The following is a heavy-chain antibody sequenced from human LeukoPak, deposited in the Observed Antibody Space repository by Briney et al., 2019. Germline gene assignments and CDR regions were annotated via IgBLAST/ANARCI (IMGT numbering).Heavy chain of an antibody. D-gene: IGHD4-17*01. V-gene: IGHV4-4*07. CDR1: GGSISSYY. CDR2: IYTSGST. J-gene: IGHJ4*02. CDR3: AREIRGVGPPYGDYWDY. Sequence: PSETLSLTCTVSGGSISSYYWSWIRQPAGKGLEWIGRIYTSGSTNYNPSLKSRVTMSVDTSKNQFSLKLSSVTAADTAVYYCAREIRGVGPPYGDYWDYWGQGTLVTVSS.